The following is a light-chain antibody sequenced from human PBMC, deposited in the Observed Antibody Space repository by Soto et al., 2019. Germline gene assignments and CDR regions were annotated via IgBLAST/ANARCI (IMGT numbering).Light chain of an antibody. Sequence: EIVLTQSPATLSLSPGEKATLSCRASQSINTYLAWYQQRAGQAPRLLIYDASSRAAGVPARFSGSGSGTEFTLTISSLEPEDFAVYYCQQRFKWPPITFGQGTRLEIK. CDR1: QSINTY. CDR3: QQRFKWPPIT. V-gene: IGKV3-11*01. CDR2: DAS. J-gene: IGKJ5*01.